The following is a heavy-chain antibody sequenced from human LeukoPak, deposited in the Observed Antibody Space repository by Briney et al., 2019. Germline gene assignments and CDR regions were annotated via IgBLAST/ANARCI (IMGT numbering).Heavy chain of an antibody. CDR1: GFTFSSYA. CDR3: AKVSGYSSRRYDAFDI. V-gene: IGHV3-23*01. Sequence: TGGSLRLSCAASGFTFSSYAMSWVRQAPGKGLEWVSAISGSGGSTYYADSVKGRFTISRDNSKNTLYLQMNSLRAEDTAVYYCAKVSGYSSRRYDAFDIWGQGTMVTVSS. CDR2: ISGSGGST. J-gene: IGHJ3*02. D-gene: IGHD6-13*01.